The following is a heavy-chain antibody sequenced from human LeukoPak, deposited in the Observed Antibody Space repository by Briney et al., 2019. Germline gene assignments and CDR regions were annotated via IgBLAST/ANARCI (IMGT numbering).Heavy chain of an antibody. V-gene: IGHV3-23*01. CDR1: GFTLSSYP. D-gene: IGHD5-18*01. Sequence: GGSLRLSCAASGFTLSSYPMSSVRQAPGKGLEWVSAISGSGGSTYYADSVKGRFNITRDNAKNTLYLQMNSLSAEDTDVYYCAKSKRIQVFPDALDIWGQGTMVTVSS. J-gene: IGHJ3*02. CDR3: AKSKRIQVFPDALDI. CDR2: ISGSGGST.